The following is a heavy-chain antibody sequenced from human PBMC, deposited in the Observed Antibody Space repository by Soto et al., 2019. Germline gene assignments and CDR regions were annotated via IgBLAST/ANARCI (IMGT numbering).Heavy chain of an antibody. CDR3: ARDQEYSTSGLYWFDL. V-gene: IGHV1-18*04. J-gene: IGHJ5*02. Sequence: ASVKVSCKASGYTFTSFGVTWVRQAPGQDLEWMGWISAYNGDTNYAPRLQGRVTMTTDTSTTTVYMELKNLKSDDTAVYYCARDQEYSTSGLYWFDLWGQGTLVTVSS. CDR2: ISAYNGDT. D-gene: IGHD6-6*01. CDR1: GYTFTSFG.